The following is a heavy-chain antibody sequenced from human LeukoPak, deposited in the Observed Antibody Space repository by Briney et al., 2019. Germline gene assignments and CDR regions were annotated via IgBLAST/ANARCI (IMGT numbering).Heavy chain of an antibody. Sequence: PSETLSLTCTVSGGSISSYYWSWIRQPPGKGLEWIGYIYYSGSTNYNPSLKSRVTISVDTSKNQFSLKLSSVTAADTAVYYCARGKDSSFDYWGQGTLVTVS. D-gene: IGHD3-22*01. CDR1: GGSISSYY. V-gene: IGHV4-59*01. J-gene: IGHJ4*02. CDR3: ARGKDSSFDY. CDR2: IYYSGST.